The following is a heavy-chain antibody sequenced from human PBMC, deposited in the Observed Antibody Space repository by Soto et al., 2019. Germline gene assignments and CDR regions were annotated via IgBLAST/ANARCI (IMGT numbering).Heavy chain of an antibody. Sequence: SETLSLTCTVSGGSISSGDYYWSWIRQPPGKGLEWIGYIYYSGSTYYNPSLKSRVTISVDTSKNQFSLKLSSVTAAGTAVYYCARERGYYYDSSGYLIFDYWGQGTLVTVSS. CDR1: GGSISSGDYY. J-gene: IGHJ4*02. V-gene: IGHV4-30-4*01. CDR2: IYYSGST. CDR3: ARERGYYYDSSGYLIFDY. D-gene: IGHD3-22*01.